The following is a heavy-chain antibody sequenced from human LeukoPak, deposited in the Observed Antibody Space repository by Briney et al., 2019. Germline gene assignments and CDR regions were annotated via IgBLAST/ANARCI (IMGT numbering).Heavy chain of an antibody. CDR2: ISAYNGNT. CDR3: ARYKMRTSRSYSPYYFDY. Sequence: ASVKVSCKASGYIFTSYGISWVRQAPGQGLEWMGWISAYNGNTNYAQKLQGRVTMTTDTSTSTAYMELRSLRSDDTAVYYCARYKMRTSRSYSPYYFDYWGRGTLVTVSS. CDR1: GYIFTSYG. D-gene: IGHD1-26*01. J-gene: IGHJ4*02. V-gene: IGHV1-18*01.